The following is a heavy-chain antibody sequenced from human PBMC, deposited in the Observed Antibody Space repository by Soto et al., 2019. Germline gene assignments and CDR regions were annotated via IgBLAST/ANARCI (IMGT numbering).Heavy chain of an antibody. CDR1: GFSLPTDRVG. CDR3: APAYRGRSLY. CDR2: IYWDDTK. D-gene: IGHD1-26*01. J-gene: IGHJ4*02. Sequence: QITLKESGPTLVKPTQTLTLTCTFSGFSLPTDRVGVGWIRQPPGKALEWLAVIYWDDTKTYRPSLKSRLTITKDTAKNQVALTMTDMDPVDTAPYYCAPAYRGRSLYWGQGTLVTVSS. V-gene: IGHV2-5*02.